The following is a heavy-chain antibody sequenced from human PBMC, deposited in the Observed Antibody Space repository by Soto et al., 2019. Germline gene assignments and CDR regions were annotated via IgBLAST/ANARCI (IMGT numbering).Heavy chain of an antibody. CDR3: ARALDYGHAFDL. V-gene: IGHV3-13*01. D-gene: IGHD4-17*01. CDR2: IGTAGDT. J-gene: IGHJ3*01. Sequence: EVQLVESGGGFGQPGGSLRLACAASGFTLSDYAMHWVRQGIGKGLQWVSAIGTAGDTHYPGSVKGRVTISRENARNSLSLQMNRLTAGDTAVSYCARALDYGHAFDLWGQGTVVTVSS. CDR1: GFTLSDYA.